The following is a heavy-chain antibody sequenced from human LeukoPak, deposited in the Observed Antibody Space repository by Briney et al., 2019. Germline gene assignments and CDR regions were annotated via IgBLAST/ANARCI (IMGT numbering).Heavy chain of an antibody. Sequence: GRSLRLSCAASGFTFSSYGMHWVRQAPGKGLEWVAVIWYDGSNKYYADSVKGRFTISRDNSKNTLYLQMNSLRAEDTAVYYCAREISSSWYREENNWFDPWGQGTLVTVSS. V-gene: IGHV3-33*01. CDR1: GFTFSSYG. CDR2: IWYDGSNK. J-gene: IGHJ5*02. CDR3: AREISSSWYREENNWFDP. D-gene: IGHD6-13*01.